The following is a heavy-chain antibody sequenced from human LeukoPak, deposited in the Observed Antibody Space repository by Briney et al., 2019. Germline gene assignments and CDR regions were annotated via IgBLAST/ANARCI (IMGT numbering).Heavy chain of an antibody. V-gene: IGHV3-15*01. J-gene: IGHJ6*02. CDR3: TTHFSGGRRSYGMDV. Sequence: GGSLRLSCAASGFTFNNAWMSWVRQAPGKGLEWVGLINSKTDGGTTESAAPVKGIFTISRDDSKNTLYLQMNSLETEDTAVYYCTTHFSGGRRSYGMDVWGQGTTVTVSS. CDR2: INSKTDGGTT. CDR1: GFTFNNAW. D-gene: IGHD2-15*01.